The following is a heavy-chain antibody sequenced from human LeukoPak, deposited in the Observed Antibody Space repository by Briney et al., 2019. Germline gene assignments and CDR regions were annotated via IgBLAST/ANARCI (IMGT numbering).Heavy chain of an antibody. CDR1: GYIFAGYY. D-gene: IGHD1-26*01. Sequence: ASVKVSCKASGYIFAGYYMQWVRQAPGQGLEWMGIINPDGGSTSYARKFQGRVTMTRETSTSTVYMELSSLRSEDTAVYYCVRPPSGKDKRHDVLDVWGQGTVVTASS. CDR2: INPDGGST. J-gene: IGHJ3*01. V-gene: IGHV1-46*01. CDR3: VRPPSGKDKRHDVLDV.